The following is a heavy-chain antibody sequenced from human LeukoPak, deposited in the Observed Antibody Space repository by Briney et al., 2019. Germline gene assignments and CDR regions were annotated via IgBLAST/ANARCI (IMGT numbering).Heavy chain of an antibody. CDR3: AGGYCSGGSCYWFDP. J-gene: IGHJ5*02. CDR2: IYPGDSDT. D-gene: IGHD2-15*01. CDR1: GYSFTSYW. Sequence: GESLKISCKGSGYSFTSYWIGWARQMPGKSLEWMGIIYPGDSDTRYSPSFQGQGTISADKSISTAYLQWSSLKASDTAMYYCAGGYCSGGSCYWFDPWGQGTLVTVSS. V-gene: IGHV5-51*01.